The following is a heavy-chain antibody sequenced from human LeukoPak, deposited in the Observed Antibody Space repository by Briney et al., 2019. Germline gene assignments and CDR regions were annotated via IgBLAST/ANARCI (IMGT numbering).Heavy chain of an antibody. CDR2: IYPGDSDT. CDR1: GYSFTSYW. V-gene: IGHV5-51*01. J-gene: IGHJ3*02. D-gene: IGHD3-22*01. Sequence: GESLKISCKGSGYSFTSYWIGWVRQMPGKGLEWMGIIYPGDSDTRNSPSFQGQVTISADESISTAYLQWSSLKASDTAMYYCARYDSSGYYYWGAFDIWGQGTMVTVSS. CDR3: ARYDSSGYYYWGAFDI.